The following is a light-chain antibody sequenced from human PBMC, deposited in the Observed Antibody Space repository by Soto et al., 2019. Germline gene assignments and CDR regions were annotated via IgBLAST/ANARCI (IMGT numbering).Light chain of an antibody. Sequence: QSALTQPRSVSGSPGQSVTISCTGTSSDVGGSNLVSWYQQHAGRAPKLVIYDVIKRPSGVPDRFSGSKSGNTASLTISGLQVEDGGVYYCCSYAGNSLWVFGGGTKLTVL. V-gene: IGLV2-11*01. J-gene: IGLJ3*02. CDR2: DVI. CDR1: SSDVGGSNL. CDR3: CSYAGNSLWV.